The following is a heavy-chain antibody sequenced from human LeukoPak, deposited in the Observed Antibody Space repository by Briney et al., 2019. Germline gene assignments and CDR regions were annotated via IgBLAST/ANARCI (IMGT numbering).Heavy chain of an antibody. V-gene: IGHV3-30*02. D-gene: IGHD3-9*01. CDR2: IRYDGSNK. CDR1: GFTFSSYG. Sequence: PGGSLRLSCAASGFTFSSYGMHWVRQAPGKGLEWVAFIRYDGSNKNYAGSVKGRFSISRDNSKNTLYMQMNSLRAEDTAVYYCARGYDILQYWGQGTLVTVSS. J-gene: IGHJ4*02. CDR3: ARGYDILQY.